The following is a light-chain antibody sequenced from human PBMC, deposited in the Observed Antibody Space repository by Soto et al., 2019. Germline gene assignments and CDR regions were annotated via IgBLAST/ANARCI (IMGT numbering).Light chain of an antibody. CDR3: QQTKGYPLA. V-gene: IGKV1-12*01. J-gene: IGKJ4*01. Sequence: DIQMTQSPSSVSASVGDRVTITCRASQDISNWLAWYQQRPGKAPNLLIYAASSLQTGVPSRFSGGGFGTDFTLTISSLQPEDFATYYCQQTKGYPLAFGGGTKVEIK. CDR1: QDISNW. CDR2: AAS.